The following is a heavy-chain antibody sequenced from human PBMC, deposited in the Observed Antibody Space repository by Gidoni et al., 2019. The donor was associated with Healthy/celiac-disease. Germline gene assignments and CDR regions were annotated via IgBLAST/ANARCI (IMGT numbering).Heavy chain of an antibody. CDR3: ARDPTYSSSWYYFDY. V-gene: IGHV3-48*03. CDR1: GFTFSRYE. J-gene: IGHJ4*02. CDR2: ISSSGSTI. Sequence: EVQLVESGGGLVQPAGSQRRCCDASGFTFSRYEMSWVPQAQGNGLEVVSYISSSGSTIYYADSVKGRFTISRDNAKNSLYLQMNSLRAEDTADYYCARDPTYSSSWYYFDYWGQGTLVTVSS. D-gene: IGHD6-13*01.